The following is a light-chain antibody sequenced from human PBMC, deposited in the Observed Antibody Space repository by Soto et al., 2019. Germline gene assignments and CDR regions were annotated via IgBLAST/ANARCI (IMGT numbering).Light chain of an antibody. V-gene: IGKV3-15*01. CDR3: QQYYTWPPIT. Sequence: DIFLTQSPATLSVSPGERATLSCRASQSIGSDLAWYQHKPGQAPRLLIYGASTRDTGIPARFSGSGSGTEFTLTISSLQSEDFAVYYCQQYYTWPPITFGQGTRLEIK. CDR2: GAS. J-gene: IGKJ5*01. CDR1: QSIGSD.